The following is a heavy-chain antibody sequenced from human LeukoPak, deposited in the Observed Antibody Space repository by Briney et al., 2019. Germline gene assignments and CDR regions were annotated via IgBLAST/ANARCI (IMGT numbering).Heavy chain of an antibody. CDR3: ARDLGYDAWYFDY. CDR2: ISSSGSTI. V-gene: IGHV3-48*03. D-gene: IGHD2-15*01. CDR1: GFTFSSYE. J-gene: IGHJ4*02. Sequence: PGGSLRLSCAASGFTFSSYEMNWVRQAPGKGLEWVSYISSSGSTIYYADSVKGRFTISRDNAKNSLYLQMNSLRAEDTALYYCARDLGYDAWYFDYWGQGTLVTVSS.